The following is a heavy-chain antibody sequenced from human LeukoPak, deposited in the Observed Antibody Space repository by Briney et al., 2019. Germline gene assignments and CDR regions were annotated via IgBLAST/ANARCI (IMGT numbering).Heavy chain of an antibody. Sequence: GGSLRLSCAASGFTFRNFWMTWVRQAPGRGLEWVATIKGDGSETFHVDSAKGRIPISRDNANNSLHLQMNGLRVDDTAVYYCARDRSFYGDAYDVWGQGTMVTVST. J-gene: IGHJ3*01. D-gene: IGHD1-26*01. V-gene: IGHV3-7*01. CDR3: ARDRSFYGDAYDV. CDR1: GFTFRNFW. CDR2: IKGDGSET.